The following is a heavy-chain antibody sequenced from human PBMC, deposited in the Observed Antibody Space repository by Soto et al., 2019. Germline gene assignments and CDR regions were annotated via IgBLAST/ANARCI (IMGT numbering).Heavy chain of an antibody. CDR2: IIPIFCTA. V-gene: IGHV1-69*01. Sequence: QVQLVQSGAEVKKPGSSVKVSCKASGGTFSSYAISWVRQAPGQGLEWMGGIIPIFCTANYAQKFQGRVTITADESRSTAYMELSRLRSADTAVYYCARADIVVVPAAIHYYGMDVWGQGTTVTVSS. CDR1: GGTFSSYA. CDR3: ARADIVVVPAAIHYYGMDV. J-gene: IGHJ6*02. D-gene: IGHD2-2*02.